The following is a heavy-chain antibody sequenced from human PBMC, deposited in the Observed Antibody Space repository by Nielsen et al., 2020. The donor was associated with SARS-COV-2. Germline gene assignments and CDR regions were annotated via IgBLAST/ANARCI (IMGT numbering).Heavy chain of an antibody. Sequence: GESLKISCAASGFTFSSYSMNWVRQAPGKGLEWVSYISSSSSTIYYADSVKGRFTISRDNAKNSLYLQMNSLRAEDTAVYYCARSFPPDGWQLAYYYYGMDVWGQGTTVTVSS. V-gene: IGHV3-48*04. CDR2: ISSSSSTI. J-gene: IGHJ6*02. CDR1: GFTFSSYS. CDR3: ARSFPPDGWQLAYYYYGMDV. D-gene: IGHD6-6*01.